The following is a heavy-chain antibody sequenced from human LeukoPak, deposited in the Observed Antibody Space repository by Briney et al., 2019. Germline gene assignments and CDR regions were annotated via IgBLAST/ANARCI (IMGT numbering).Heavy chain of an antibody. J-gene: IGHJ4*02. V-gene: IGHV3-23*01. CDR2: LSGSGDTT. CDR3: AKSSSWYVLDFDY. D-gene: IGHD6-13*01. Sequence: GSLRLSCAASGFAFRSFDMSWVRQAPGKGLEWVSSLSGSGDTTYYADSVKGRFTISRDNSKNTLYLQMNSLRAEDTAVYYCAKSSSWYVLDFDYWGQGTLVTVSS. CDR1: GFAFRSFD.